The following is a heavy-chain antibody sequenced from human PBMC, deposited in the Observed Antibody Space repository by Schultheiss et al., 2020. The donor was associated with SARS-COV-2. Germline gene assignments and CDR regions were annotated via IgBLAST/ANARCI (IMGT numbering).Heavy chain of an antibody. J-gene: IGHJ5*02. CDR3: AKGKTSEGFDP. Sequence: GGSLRLSCAASGFTFSSNAMSWVRQAPGKGLEWVSGISGSGVTTYYADSVKGRFTISRDNSKSTLYLQMNSLRVEDTAIYYCAKGKTSEGFDPWGKGTLVTVSS. CDR2: ISGSGVTT. V-gene: IGHV3-23*01. CDR1: GFTFSSNA.